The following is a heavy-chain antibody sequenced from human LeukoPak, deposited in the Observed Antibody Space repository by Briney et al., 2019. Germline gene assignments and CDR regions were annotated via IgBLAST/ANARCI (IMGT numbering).Heavy chain of an antibody. V-gene: IGHV4-59*01. D-gene: IGHD3-22*01. Sequence: KPSETLSLTCTVSGGSISSYYWSWIRQPPGKGLEWIGYIYYSGSTNYNPSLKSRVTISVDTSKNQFSLKLSSVTAADTAVYYCARGPSTCYDSSGYYHWGQGTLVTVSS. J-gene: IGHJ4*02. CDR3: ARGPSTCYDSSGYYH. CDR2: IYYSGST. CDR1: GGSISSYY.